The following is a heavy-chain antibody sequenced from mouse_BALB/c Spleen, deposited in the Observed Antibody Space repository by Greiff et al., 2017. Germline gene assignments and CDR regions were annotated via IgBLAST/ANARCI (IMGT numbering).Heavy chain of an antibody. CDR3: TRIGLYDGYTYWYFDV. V-gene: IGHV5-6-4*01. J-gene: IGHJ1*01. D-gene: IGHD2-3*01. CDR1: GFTFSSYT. CDR2: ISSGGSYT. Sequence: EVQLVESGGGLVKPGGSLKLSCAASGFTFSSYTMSWVRQTPEKRLEWVATISSGGSYTYYPDSVKGRFTISRDNAKNTLYLQMSSLKSEDTAMYYCTRIGLYDGYTYWYFDVWGAGTTVTVSS.